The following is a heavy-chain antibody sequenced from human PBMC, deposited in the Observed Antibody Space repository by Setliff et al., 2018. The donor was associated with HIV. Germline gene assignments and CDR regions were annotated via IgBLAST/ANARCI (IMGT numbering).Heavy chain of an antibody. V-gene: IGHV3-7*01. CDR3: VSHLFGISPPGKD. CDR1: GFTFGNNW. CDR2: INPDGNEK. Sequence: PGGSLRLSCEASGFTFGNNWVSWVRQAPGKGLEWVATINPDGNEKHYADSVRGRFTISRDSAKNALFLQTSSLRVEDTAVYYCVSHLFGISPPGKDWGQGTLVTVSS. J-gene: IGHJ4*02. D-gene: IGHD3-16*01.